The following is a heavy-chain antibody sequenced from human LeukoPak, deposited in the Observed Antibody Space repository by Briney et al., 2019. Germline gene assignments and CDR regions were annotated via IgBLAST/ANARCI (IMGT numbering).Heavy chain of an antibody. CDR1: GGSISSSSYY. D-gene: IGHD5-24*01. Sequence: SQTLSLTCTVSGGSISSSSYYWGWIRQPPGKWLEWIGTIYYTGSTYYNPSLKSRVTISIDTSKNQFSLRLSSVSAADTAVYFCARASNYIDILYWGQGTLVTVSS. V-gene: IGHV4-39*01. CDR2: IYYTGST. CDR3: ARASNYIDILY. J-gene: IGHJ4*02.